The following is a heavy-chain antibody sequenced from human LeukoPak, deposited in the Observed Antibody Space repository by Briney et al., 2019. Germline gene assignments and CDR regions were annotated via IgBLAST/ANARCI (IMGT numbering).Heavy chain of an antibody. V-gene: IGHV3-53*01. Sequence: GGSLRLSCAASGVTVSSNYMSWVRQAPGKGLEWVSVIYVGGSTYYADSVKGRFTISRDNSKNTMYLQMNSLRAEDTAVYYCARDRGSGITMVRGVIRGYMDVWGKGTTVTVSS. J-gene: IGHJ6*03. CDR3: ARDRGSGITMVRGVIRGYMDV. D-gene: IGHD3-10*01. CDR2: IYVGGST. CDR1: GVTVSSNY.